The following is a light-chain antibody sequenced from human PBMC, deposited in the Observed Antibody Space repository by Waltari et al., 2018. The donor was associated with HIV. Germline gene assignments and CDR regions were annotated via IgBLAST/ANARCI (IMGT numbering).Light chain of an antibody. CDR2: SND. J-gene: IGLJ2*01. CDR1: SSNIGSNP. Sequence: QSVLTQPPSASGTPGQRVTISSSGSSSNIGSNPVNWYHQLPGTAPKLLIHSNDQRPSGVPDRFSCSKSGTAASLAISGLQSEDEADYYCAAWDDSLNGVVFGGGTKLTVL. CDR3: AAWDDSLNGVV. V-gene: IGLV1-44*01.